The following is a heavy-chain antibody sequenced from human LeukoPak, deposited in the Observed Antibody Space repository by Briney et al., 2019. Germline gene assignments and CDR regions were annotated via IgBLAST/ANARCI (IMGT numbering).Heavy chain of an antibody. J-gene: IGHJ6*02. D-gene: IGHD2-21*02. CDR2: INPSGGST. CDR3: ARDKGDSQPLYYYYGMDV. Sequence: GASVKVSCKASGYTFTSYYMHWLRQAPGQGLEWMGIINPSGGSTSYAQKFQGRVTMTRDTSTSTVYMELSSLRSEDTAVYYCARDKGDSQPLYYYYGMDVWGQGTTVTVSS. V-gene: IGHV1-46*01. CDR1: GYTFTSYY.